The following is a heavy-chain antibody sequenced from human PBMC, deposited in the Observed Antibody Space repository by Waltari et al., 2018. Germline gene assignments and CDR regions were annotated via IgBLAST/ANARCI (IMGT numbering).Heavy chain of an antibody. D-gene: IGHD1-7*01. CDR2: INAGNGNT. V-gene: IGHV1-3*01. CDR3: ARVPSTYNWNYYNY. Sequence: QVQLVQSGAEVKKPGASVKVSCKASGYTFTSYAMHWVRQAPGQRLEWMGWINAGNGNTKYSQKFQGRVTITRDTSASTAYMELSSLRSEDTAVYYCARVPSTYNWNYYNYWGQGTLVTVSS. J-gene: IGHJ4*02. CDR1: GYTFTSYA.